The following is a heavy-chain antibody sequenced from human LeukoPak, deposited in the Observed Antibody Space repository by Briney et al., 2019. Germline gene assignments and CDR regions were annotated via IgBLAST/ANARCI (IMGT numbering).Heavy chain of an antibody. CDR1: GGSISTYY. CDR3: ARHLCSGDGNYRIFDF. Sequence: PSETLSLTCTVSGGSISTYYWSWLRQPPGKGLEWIGFIYYSGTTKYNPSLTSRVTMLVDTSKNQFSLKLNSVTAADTAVYYCARHLCSGDGNYRIFDFWGQGTLVTVSS. J-gene: IGHJ4*02. D-gene: IGHD2-15*01. V-gene: IGHV4-59*08. CDR2: IYYSGTT.